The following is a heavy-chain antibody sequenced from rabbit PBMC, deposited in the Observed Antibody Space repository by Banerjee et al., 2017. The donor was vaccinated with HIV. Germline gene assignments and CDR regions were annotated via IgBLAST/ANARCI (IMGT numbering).Heavy chain of an antibody. Sequence: QSLEESGGDLVKPGASLTLTCTASGFSFSSSYYMCWVRQAPGKGLEWIACIYAGSSGSTYYASWAKGRFTISKTSSTTVTLQMTSLTAADTATYFCARDWGSAYNLWGQGTLVTVS. D-gene: IGHD3-1*01. V-gene: IGHV1S40*01. CDR2: IYAGSSGST. J-gene: IGHJ4*01. CDR3: ARDWGSAYNL. CDR1: GFSFSSSYY.